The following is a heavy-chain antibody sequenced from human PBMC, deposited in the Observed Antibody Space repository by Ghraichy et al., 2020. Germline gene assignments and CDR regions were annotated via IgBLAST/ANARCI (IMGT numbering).Heavy chain of an antibody. D-gene: IGHD3-10*01. V-gene: IGHV1-8*01. Sequence: ASVKVSCKASGYTFTSYDINWVRQATGQGLEWMGWMNPNSGNTGYAQKFQGRVTMTRNTSISTAYMELSSLRSEDTAVYYCARGVKQMVRGVPKRYYGMDVWGQGTTVTVSS. CDR3: ARGVKQMVRGVPKRYYGMDV. CDR2: MNPNSGNT. CDR1: GYTFTSYD. J-gene: IGHJ6*02.